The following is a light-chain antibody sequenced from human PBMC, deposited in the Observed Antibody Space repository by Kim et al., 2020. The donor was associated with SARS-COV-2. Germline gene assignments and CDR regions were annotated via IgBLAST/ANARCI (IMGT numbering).Light chain of an antibody. CDR1: SLRSYY. CDR3: NSRDSNDNVV. V-gene: IGLV3-19*01. CDR2: GKN. Sequence: SSELTQDPAVSVALGQTVRITCQGDSLRSYYATWYQQKPGQAPRLVTYGKNNRPSGIPARFSGSSSGDTASLTITGTRAGDEADYYCNSRDSNDNVVFGGGTQLTVL. J-gene: IGLJ2*01.